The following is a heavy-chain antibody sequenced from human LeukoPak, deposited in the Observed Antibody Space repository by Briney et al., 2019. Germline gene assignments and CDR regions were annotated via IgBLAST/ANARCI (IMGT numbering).Heavy chain of an antibody. V-gene: IGHV3-30-3*01. CDR3: ARSWYFDY. J-gene: IGHJ4*02. Sequence: GGSLRLSCAASGFTFSSYAMHWVRQVPGKGLEWVAVISYDGSNKYYADSVKGRFTISRDNSKNTLYLQMNSLRAEDTAVYYCARSWYFDYWGQGTLVTVSS. CDR2: ISYDGSNK. CDR1: GFTFSSYA.